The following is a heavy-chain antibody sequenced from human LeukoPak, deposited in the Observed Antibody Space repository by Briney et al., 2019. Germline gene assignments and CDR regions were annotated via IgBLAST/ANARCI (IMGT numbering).Heavy chain of an antibody. V-gene: IGHV3-30-3*01. D-gene: IGHD3-22*01. CDR1: GFTFSSYA. Sequence: GRSLRLSCAASGFTFSSYAMHGVRQAPGKGLEWVAVISYDGSNKYYADSVKGRFTISRDNSKNTLYLQMSSLRAEDTAVYYCASYYYDSSGYLDYWGQGTLVTVSS. CDR2: ISYDGSNK. CDR3: ASYYYDSSGYLDY. J-gene: IGHJ4*02.